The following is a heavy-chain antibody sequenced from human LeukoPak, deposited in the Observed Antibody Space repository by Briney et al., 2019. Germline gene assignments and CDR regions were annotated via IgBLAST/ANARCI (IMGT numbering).Heavy chain of an antibody. D-gene: IGHD6-19*01. Sequence: SDTLSLTCTVSGGSTSSYYWSWIRQPPGKGLEWIGYIYYSGSTNYNPSLKSRVTISVDTSKNQFSLKLSSVTAADTAVYYCARDLGWWGQGTLVTVSS. J-gene: IGHJ4*02. V-gene: IGHV4-59*01. CDR2: IYYSGST. CDR3: ARDLGW. CDR1: GGSTSSYY.